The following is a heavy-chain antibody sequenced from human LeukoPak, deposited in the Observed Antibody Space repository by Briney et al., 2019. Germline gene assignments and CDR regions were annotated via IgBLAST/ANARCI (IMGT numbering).Heavy chain of an antibody. CDR2: INHSGST. CDR1: GGFFSDYY. CDR3: ARGPYCSSTSCHTGFDP. D-gene: IGHD2-2*01. Sequence: SETLSLTCAVYGGFFSDYYWTWIRQPPGKGLEWIGEINHSGSTNYNPSLKSRATMSVDTSKNQFSLKLSSVTAADTAVYYCARGPYCSSTSCHTGFDPWGQGTLVTVSS. J-gene: IGHJ5*02. V-gene: IGHV4-34*10.